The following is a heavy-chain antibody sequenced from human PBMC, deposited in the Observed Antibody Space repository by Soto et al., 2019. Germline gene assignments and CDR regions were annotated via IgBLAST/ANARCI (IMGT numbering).Heavy chain of an antibody. D-gene: IGHD1-26*01. Sequence: QVQLVESGGGVVQPGRSLRLSCAASGFTFSSYGMHWVRQAPGKGLEWVAVISYDGSNKYYADSVKGRFTIYRDNSKNTLYLQMNSLRAEDTAVYYCAKDLYSGGHWAVGFDYWGQGTLVTVSS. CDR1: GFTFSSYG. V-gene: IGHV3-30*18. CDR2: ISYDGSNK. CDR3: AKDLYSGGHWAVGFDY. J-gene: IGHJ4*02.